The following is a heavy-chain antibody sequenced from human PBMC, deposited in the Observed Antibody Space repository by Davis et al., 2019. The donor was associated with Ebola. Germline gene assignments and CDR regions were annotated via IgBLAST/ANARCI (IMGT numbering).Heavy chain of an antibody. Sequence: GESLKISCAASGFTFSSYDMHWVRQATGKGLEWVSAIGTAGDTYYPGSVKGRFTISRGNAKNSLYLQMNSLRAGDTAVYYCARSPGYNWNDWEGIDYWGQGTLVTVSS. CDR2: IGTAGDT. J-gene: IGHJ4*02. V-gene: IGHV3-13*01. D-gene: IGHD1-20*01. CDR3: ARSPGYNWNDWEGIDY. CDR1: GFTFSSYD.